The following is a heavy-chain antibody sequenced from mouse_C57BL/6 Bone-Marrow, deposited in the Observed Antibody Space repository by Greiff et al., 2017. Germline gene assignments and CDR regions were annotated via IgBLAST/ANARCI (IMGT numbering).Heavy chain of an antibody. CDR3: ARSPHHYYGTPSWFAY. Sequence: QVQLQQSGAELARPGASVKLSCKASGYTFTSYGISWVKQRTGQGLEWIGEIYPRSGNTYYNEKFKGKATLTADKSSSTAYMELRSLTSEDSAVYFCARSPHHYYGTPSWFAYWGQGTLVTVSA. D-gene: IGHD1-1*01. V-gene: IGHV1-81*01. CDR2: IYPRSGNT. J-gene: IGHJ3*01. CDR1: GYTFTSYG.